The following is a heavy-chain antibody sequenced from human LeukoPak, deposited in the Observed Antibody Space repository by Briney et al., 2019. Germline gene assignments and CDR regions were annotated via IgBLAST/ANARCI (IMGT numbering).Heavy chain of an antibody. D-gene: IGHD3-3*01. Sequence: GGSLRLSCAASGFTFSSYSMNWVRQAPGKGPEWVSSISSSSSYIYYADSVKGRFTISRDNAKNSLYLQMNSLRAEDTAVYYCATDRDYDFWSGYNYYYYYMDVWGKGTTVTVSS. CDR3: ATDRDYDFWSGYNYYYYYMDV. CDR1: GFTFSSYS. V-gene: IGHV3-21*01. CDR2: ISSSSSYI. J-gene: IGHJ6*03.